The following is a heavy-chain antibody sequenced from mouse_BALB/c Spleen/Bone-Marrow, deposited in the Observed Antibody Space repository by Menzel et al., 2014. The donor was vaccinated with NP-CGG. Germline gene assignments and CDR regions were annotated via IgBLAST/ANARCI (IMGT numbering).Heavy chain of an antibody. CDR2: IYPVSGET. V-gene: IGHV1-11*01. CDR3: GRGNYGSSYAMDY. CDR1: GYTFTDHI. J-gene: IGHJ4*01. D-gene: IGHD1-1*01. Sequence: VHLVESGAELASPGASVTLSCKASGYTFTDHIMNWVKKRPGQGLEWIGRIYPVSGETNYNQKFMGKATFSVDRSSSTVYMVLNSLTSEDPAVYYCGRGNYGSSYAMDYWGQGTSVTVSS.